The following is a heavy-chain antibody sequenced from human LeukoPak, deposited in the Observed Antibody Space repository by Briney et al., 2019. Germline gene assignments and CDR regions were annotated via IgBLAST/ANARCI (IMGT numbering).Heavy chain of an antibody. J-gene: IGHJ5*02. Sequence: ASVTVSCKASAYTFTSYGISWVRQPPGQGLEWMGWISAYNGNTNYAQTLQGRLTMTTDTSTNTAYIEPSSLRSDRTAVYYCARVRRRITVFGVARHGWSDPWGEGTLVTVSS. V-gene: IGHV1-18*01. CDR2: ISAYNGNT. CDR3: ARVRRRITVFGVARHGWSDP. CDR1: AYTFTSYG. D-gene: IGHD3-3*01.